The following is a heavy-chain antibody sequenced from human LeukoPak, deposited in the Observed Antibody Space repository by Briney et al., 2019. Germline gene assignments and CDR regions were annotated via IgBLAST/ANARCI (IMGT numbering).Heavy chain of an antibody. J-gene: IGHJ4*02. Sequence: PSETLSLTCTVSGGSFSSSPYYWVWLRQPPGKGPEWIGTIYYSGSTYYNPARKSRVTITAETSMNLSSLKLSAVAAADTAVYYCARQDEGYFVYWGQGTLVTVSS. CDR3: ARQDEGYFVY. V-gene: IGHV4-39*01. CDR1: GGSFSSSPYY. CDR2: IYYSGST.